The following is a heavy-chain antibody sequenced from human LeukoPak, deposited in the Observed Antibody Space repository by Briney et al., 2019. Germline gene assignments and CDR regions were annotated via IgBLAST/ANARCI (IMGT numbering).Heavy chain of an antibody. V-gene: IGHV3-21*01. Sequence: GGSLRLSCAASGFTFSSYNMNWVRQAPGKGLEWVSSISSSSSYIYYTDSVKGRFTISRDNAKNSLYLQMNSLRAEDTAVYYCAELGITMIGGVWGKGTTVTISS. J-gene: IGHJ6*04. D-gene: IGHD3-10*02. CDR2: ISSSSSYI. CDR3: AELGITMIGGV. CDR1: GFTFSSYN.